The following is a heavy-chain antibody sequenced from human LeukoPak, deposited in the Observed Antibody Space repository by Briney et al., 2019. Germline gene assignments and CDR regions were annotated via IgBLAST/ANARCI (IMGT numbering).Heavy chain of an antibody. J-gene: IGHJ4*02. Sequence: GGSLRLSCAVSGVTFSDYWMTWVRQAPGKGLEWVANIKQDGSETYYLDSVEGRFTISRDNAQNSLFLQMHSLRAEDTAVYYCAGAFNYDFWSGYPYYFDYWSQGTLVTVSS. V-gene: IGHV3-7*01. CDR3: AGAFNYDFWSGYPYYFDY. D-gene: IGHD3-3*01. CDR2: IKQDGSET. CDR1: GVTFSDYW.